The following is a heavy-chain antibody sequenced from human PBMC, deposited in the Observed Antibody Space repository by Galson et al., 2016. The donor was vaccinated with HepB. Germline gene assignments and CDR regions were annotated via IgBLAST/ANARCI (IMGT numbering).Heavy chain of an antibody. J-gene: IGHJ4*02. D-gene: IGHD3-16*01. CDR3: ARDLPRLGAFDY. CDR1: GGSVRSGIYY. Sequence: SETLSLTCTVSGGSVRSGIYYWSWIRQPPGKGLEWIGYLYYSGSTSYNASLKSRVTISVDRSKNQFSLKLSSVTAADTAVYYCARDLPRLGAFDYWGQGTLVTGSS. CDR2: LYYSGST. V-gene: IGHV4-61*01.